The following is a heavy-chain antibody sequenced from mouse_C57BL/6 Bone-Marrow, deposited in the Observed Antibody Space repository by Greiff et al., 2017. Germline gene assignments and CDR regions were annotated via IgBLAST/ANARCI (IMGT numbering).Heavy chain of an antibody. D-gene: IGHD4-1*01. J-gene: IGHJ1*03. Sequence: VQVVESGAELVRPGTSVKVSCKASGYAFTNYLIEWVKQRPGQGLEWIGVINPGSGGTNYNEKFKGKATLTADKSSSTAYMQLSSLTSEDSAVYFCARKGWEGWYFDVWGTGTTGTVSS. CDR3: ARKGWEGWYFDV. CDR2: INPGSGGT. V-gene: IGHV1-54*01. CDR1: GYAFTNYL.